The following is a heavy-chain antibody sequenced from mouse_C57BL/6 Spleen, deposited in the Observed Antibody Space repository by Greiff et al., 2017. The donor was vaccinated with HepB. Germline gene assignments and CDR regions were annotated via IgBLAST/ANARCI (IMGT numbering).Heavy chain of an antibody. CDR1: GYTFTDYN. V-gene: IGHV1-18*01. D-gene: IGHD1-1*01. J-gene: IGHJ4*01. Sequence: EVQLQQSGPELVKPGASVKIPCKASGYTFTDYNMDWVKQSHGKSLEWIGDINPNNGGTIYNQKFKGKATLTVDKSSSTAYMELRSLTSEDTAVYYCARKKYYYGSSYDAMDYWGQGTSVTVSS. CDR2: INPNNGGT. CDR3: ARKKYYYGSSYDAMDY.